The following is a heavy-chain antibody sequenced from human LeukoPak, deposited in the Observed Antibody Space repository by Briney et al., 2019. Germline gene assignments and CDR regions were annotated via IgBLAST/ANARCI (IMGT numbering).Heavy chain of an antibody. CDR3: ARSTNTDFDY. V-gene: IGHV1-2*02. D-gene: IGHD2-8*01. Sequence: ASVKVSCKASGYTFTGYYMHRVRQAPGQGLEWMGWINPNSGGTNYAQKFQGRVTMTSDTSTGTVYMQLSSLRSEDTAVYYCARSTNTDFDYWGQGTLVTVSS. CDR1: GYTFTGYY. J-gene: IGHJ4*02. CDR2: INPNSGGT.